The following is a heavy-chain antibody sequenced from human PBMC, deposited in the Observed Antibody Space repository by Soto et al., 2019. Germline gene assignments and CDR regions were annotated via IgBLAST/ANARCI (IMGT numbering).Heavy chain of an antibody. V-gene: IGHV3-7*01. CDR1: GFTFSSYW. Sequence: PGGSLRLSCAASGFTFSSYWMSWVRQAPGKGREWVANIKQDGSEKYYVDSVKGRFTISIDNAKNSLYLQMNSLRAEDTAVYYCARALQQLVRYFDDWGQGTLVTVSS. CDR2: IKQDGSEK. J-gene: IGHJ4*02. CDR3: ARALQQLVRYFDD. D-gene: IGHD6-13*01.